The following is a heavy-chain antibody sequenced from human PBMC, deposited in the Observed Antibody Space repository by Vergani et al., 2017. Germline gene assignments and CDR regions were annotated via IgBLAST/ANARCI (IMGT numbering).Heavy chain of an antibody. V-gene: IGHV1-46*03. CDR3: ARGDYGILTVYRY. D-gene: IGHD3-9*01. CDR1: GHTFSNYY. J-gene: IGHJ4*02. CDR2: INPSGGHT. Sequence: QVQVVQSGAEVKKSGASVKVSCKTSGHTFSNYYMHWVRQAPGQGLEWMGIINPSGGHTNYAQKFQGRVTMTRDTSTSTVYMELSSLRSEDTAIYYCARGDYGILTVYRYWGQGTLVTVSA.